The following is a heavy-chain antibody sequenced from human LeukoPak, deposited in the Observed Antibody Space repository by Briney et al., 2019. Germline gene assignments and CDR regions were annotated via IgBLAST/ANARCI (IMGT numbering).Heavy chain of an antibody. J-gene: IGHJ4*02. D-gene: IGHD6-25*01. Sequence: PSETLSLTCTVSGGSISSYYWSWIRQPAGKGLEWIGRIYISGSTNYNPSLKSRVTMSVDTSKNQFSLKLSSVTAADTAVYYCARVSVSQRGLGFDYWGQGTLVTVSS. CDR2: IYISGST. CDR3: ARVSVSQRGLGFDY. V-gene: IGHV4-4*07. CDR1: GGSISSYY.